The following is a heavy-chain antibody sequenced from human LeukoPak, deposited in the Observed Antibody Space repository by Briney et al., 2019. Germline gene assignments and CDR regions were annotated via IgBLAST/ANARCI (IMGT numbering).Heavy chain of an antibody. J-gene: IGHJ6*03. CDR2: ISSSSSTI. CDR1: GFTFSSHS. Sequence: GGSLRLSCAASGFTFSSHSMNWVRQAPGKGLEWVSYISSSSSTIYYADSVKGRFTISRDNAKNSLYLQMNSLRAEDTAVYYCARDPNPSGPGYYYYYYMDVWGKGTTVTVSS. CDR3: ARDPNPSGPGYYYYYYMDV. V-gene: IGHV3-48*01.